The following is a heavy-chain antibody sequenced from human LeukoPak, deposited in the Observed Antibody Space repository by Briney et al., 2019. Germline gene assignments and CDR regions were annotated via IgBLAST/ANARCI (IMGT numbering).Heavy chain of an antibody. CDR1: GGTFSSYA. D-gene: IGHD3-9*01. J-gene: IGHJ4*02. V-gene: IGHV1-69*13. Sequence: GASVKVSCKASGGTFSSYAISWVRQAPGQGLEWMGGIIPIFGTANYAQKFQGRVTITADESTSTAYMELSSLRSEDTAVYYCARQYYDILTHFDYWGQGTLVTVSS. CDR3: ARQYYDILTHFDY. CDR2: IIPIFGTA.